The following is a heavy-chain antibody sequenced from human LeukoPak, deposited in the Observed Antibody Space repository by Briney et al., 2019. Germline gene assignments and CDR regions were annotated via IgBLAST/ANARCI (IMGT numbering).Heavy chain of an antibody. CDR2: IYTSGST. J-gene: IGHJ3*02. D-gene: IGHD2-2*02. V-gene: IGHV4-61*02. Sequence: SETLSLTCTVSGGSISSGSYYWSWIRQPAGKGLEWIGRIYTSGSTNYNPSLKSRVTMSVDTSKNQFSLKLSSVTAADTAVYYCARDCSSTSCYRAYAFDIWGQGTMVTVSS. CDR3: ARDCSSTSCYRAYAFDI. CDR1: GGSISSGSYY.